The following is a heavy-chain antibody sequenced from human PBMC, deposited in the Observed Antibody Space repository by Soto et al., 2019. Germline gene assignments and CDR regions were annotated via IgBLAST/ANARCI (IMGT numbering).Heavy chain of an antibody. Sequence: PSETLSLTCTVSGGSISSYYWSWIRQPPGKGLEWIGYIYYSGSTNYNPSLKSRVTISVDTSKNQFSLKLSSVTAADTAVYYCARHDYGDLYYFDYSGQGTRVTVAS. CDR1: GGSISSYY. J-gene: IGHJ4*02. CDR2: IYYSGST. V-gene: IGHV4-59*08. D-gene: IGHD4-17*01. CDR3: ARHDYGDLYYFDY.